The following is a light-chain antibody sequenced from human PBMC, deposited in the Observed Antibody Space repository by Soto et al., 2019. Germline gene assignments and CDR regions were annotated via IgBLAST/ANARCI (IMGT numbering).Light chain of an antibody. CDR2: GAS. CDR3: QQYNKWPLIT. J-gene: IGKJ5*01. V-gene: IGKV3D-15*01. Sequence: EIVMTQSPATLSVSPGETATLSCRASQSINFGLAWYRQKPGQAPRLLSYGASTRATGTPARFSGSGSGTDFTLTIRSLQSEDFALYYCQQYNKWPLITFGQGTRLE. CDR1: QSINFG.